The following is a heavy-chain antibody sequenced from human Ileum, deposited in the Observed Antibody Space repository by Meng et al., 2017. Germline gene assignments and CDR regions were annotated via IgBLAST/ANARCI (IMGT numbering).Heavy chain of an antibody. V-gene: IGHV4-4*02. Sequence: QVPLQGRVSGWVTPSGTLCLTWAVLGGSISRRNWWSWVRQPPGKGLEWIGEIYHSGSTNYNPSLKSRVTISVDKSKNQFSLKLSSVTAADTAVYYCASLGPRTAAGRVYYFDYWGQGTLVTVFS. D-gene: IGHD6-13*01. CDR3: ASLGPRTAAGRVYYFDY. J-gene: IGHJ4*02. CDR2: IYHSGST. CDR1: GGSISRRNW.